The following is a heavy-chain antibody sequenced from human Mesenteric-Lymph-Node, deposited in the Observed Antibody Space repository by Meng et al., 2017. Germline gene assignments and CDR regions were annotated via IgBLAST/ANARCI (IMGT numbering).Heavy chain of an antibody. CDR3: ARARTQDCTTTNCRFFDY. V-gene: IGHV3-30*04. J-gene: IGHJ4*02. Sequence: GESLKISCATSGFTFNSYVIHWVRQAPGKGLEWVAVISSGETIRYYADSVKGRFTVSRDSSKTTLSLQMDSLRPDDTAVYYCARARTQDCTTTNCRFFDYWGQGTLVTVSS. CDR1: GFTFNSYV. D-gene: IGHD2-2*01. CDR2: ISSGETIR.